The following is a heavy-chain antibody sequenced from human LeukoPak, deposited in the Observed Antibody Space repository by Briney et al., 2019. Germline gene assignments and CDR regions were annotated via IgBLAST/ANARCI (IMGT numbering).Heavy chain of an antibody. V-gene: IGHV4-30-2*01. J-gene: IGHJ4*02. D-gene: IGHD5-18*01. CDR3: ARRGYSYGFDY. CDR1: GGSISSGGYS. Sequence: SQTLSLTCAVSGGSISSGGYSWSWIRQPPGKGLEWIGYIYHSGSTYHNPSLKSRVTISVDRSKNQFSLKLSSVTAADTAVYYCARRGYSYGFDYWGQGTLVTVSS. CDR2: IYHSGST.